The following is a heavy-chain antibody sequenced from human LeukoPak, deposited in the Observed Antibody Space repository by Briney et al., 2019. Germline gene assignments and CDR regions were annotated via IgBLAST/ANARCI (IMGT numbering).Heavy chain of an antibody. J-gene: IGHJ4*02. CDR3: ARHDDVPVIRHGFDH. CDR2: INDSGST. V-gene: IGHV4-34*01. Sequence: SETLSLTCAVYGGSFSGYYWSWIRQPPGKGLEWIGEINDSGSTNYNPSLKSRVTISIDRSKNQFSLKVSSVTAADTAVYYCARHDDVPVIRHGFDHWGQGTLVTVSS. D-gene: IGHD2-2*01. CDR1: GGSFSGYY.